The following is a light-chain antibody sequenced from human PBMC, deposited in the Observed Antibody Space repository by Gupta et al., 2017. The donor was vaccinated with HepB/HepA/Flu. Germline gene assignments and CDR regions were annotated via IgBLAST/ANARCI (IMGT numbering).Light chain of an antibody. CDR3: QRRNNWLT. CDR1: QSVSIY. CDR2: DAS. J-gene: IGKJ4*01. V-gene: IGKV3-11*01. Sequence: EIVLTQLPATLSLSPGERATLSCRASQSVSIYLAWYQQKPGQAPRLLIRDASNRAAGIPARFSGSGSGTDFTLNISSLEPEDSAVYYCQRRNNWLTFGGGTKVEIK.